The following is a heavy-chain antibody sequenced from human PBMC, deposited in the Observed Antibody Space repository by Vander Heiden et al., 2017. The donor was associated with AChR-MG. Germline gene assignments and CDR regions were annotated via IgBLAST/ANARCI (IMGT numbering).Heavy chain of an antibody. V-gene: IGHV3-23*01. J-gene: IGHJ5*02. CDR3: ASDKRKGNWFDP. CDR2: ISGSGGST. D-gene: IGHD2-21*02. CDR1: GFTFSSYA. Sequence: EVQLLESGGGLVQPGGSLRLSCAASGFTFSSYAMSWVRQAPGKGLEWVSAISGSGGSTYYADSVKGRFTISRDNSKNTLYLQMNSLRAEDTAVYYCASDKRKGNWFDPWGQGTLVTVSS.